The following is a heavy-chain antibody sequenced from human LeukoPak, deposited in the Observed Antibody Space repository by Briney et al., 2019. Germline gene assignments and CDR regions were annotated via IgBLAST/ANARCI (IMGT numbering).Heavy chain of an antibody. V-gene: IGHV1-8*03. CDR3: AREGAAAGRYFDY. Sequence: GSSVKVSCKASGYTCTSYDINWVRQATGQGLEWMGWMNPNTGNTGYAQKFQGRVTITRNTSISTAYMELSSLRSEDTAVYYCAREGAAAGRYFDYWGQGTLVTVSS. J-gene: IGHJ4*02. CDR2: MNPNTGNT. CDR1: GYTCTSYD. D-gene: IGHD6-13*01.